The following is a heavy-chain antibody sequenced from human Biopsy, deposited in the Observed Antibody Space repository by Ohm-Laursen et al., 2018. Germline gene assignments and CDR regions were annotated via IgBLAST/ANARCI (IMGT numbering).Heavy chain of an antibody. CDR1: GGSIGSFF. Sequence: SETLSPTWTVSGGSIGSFFWSWIRQPPGKGLEWIGYIYYSGSTNYNPSLRSRVTISVDRSKNQFSLELSSVTAADTAVYYCARVGAGAPSIDYFDYWGQGALVTVSS. CDR2: IYYSGST. D-gene: IGHD1-26*01. J-gene: IGHJ4*02. CDR3: ARVGAGAPSIDYFDY. V-gene: IGHV4-59*01.